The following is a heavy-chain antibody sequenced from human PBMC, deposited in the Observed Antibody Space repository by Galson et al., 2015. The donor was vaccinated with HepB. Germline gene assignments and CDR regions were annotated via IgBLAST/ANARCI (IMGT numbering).Heavy chain of an antibody. CDR1: GFTFSPYT. D-gene: IGHD3-10*01. CDR3: ARERGGRYLDY. Sequence: SLRLSCAASGFTFSPYTMHWVRQVSGKGLEWVSHISSSSSTIYYADSVRGRFTISRDNAKNSLYLQMNSLRAEDTAMYYCARERGGRYLDYWGQGTLVTVSS. J-gene: IGHJ4*02. CDR2: ISSSSSTI. V-gene: IGHV3-48*01.